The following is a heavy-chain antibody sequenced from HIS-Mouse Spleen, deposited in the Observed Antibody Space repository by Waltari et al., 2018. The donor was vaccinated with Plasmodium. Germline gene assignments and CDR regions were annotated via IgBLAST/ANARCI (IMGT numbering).Heavy chain of an antibody. Sequence: QVTLRESGPALVKPTQTLTLTCTFSGFSLSTSGMCVSWIRQPPGKALEWLARIDWDDDKYYSTALKTRLTISKDTSKNQVVLTMTNMDPVDTATYYCARTTYSISSAKDYYYGMDVWGQGTTVTVSS. CDR3: ARTTYSISSAKDYYYGMDV. CDR1: GFSLSTSGMC. V-gene: IGHV2-70*15. CDR2: IDWDDDK. J-gene: IGHJ6*02. D-gene: IGHD6-6*01.